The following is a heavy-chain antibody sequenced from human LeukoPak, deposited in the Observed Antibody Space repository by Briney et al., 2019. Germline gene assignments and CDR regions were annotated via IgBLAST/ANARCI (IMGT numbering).Heavy chain of an antibody. J-gene: IGHJ6*02. Sequence: ASVKVSCKASGYTFTSYYMHWVRQAPGQGLEWMGIINPSGGSTSYAQKFQGRVTMTRDTSTSTVYMELSSLRSEDTAVYYCARDLGSGYEYYYYGMDVWGQGTTVTVSS. CDR1: GYTFTSYY. V-gene: IGHV1-46*01. D-gene: IGHD5-12*01. CDR3: ARDLGSGYEYYYYGMDV. CDR2: INPSGGST.